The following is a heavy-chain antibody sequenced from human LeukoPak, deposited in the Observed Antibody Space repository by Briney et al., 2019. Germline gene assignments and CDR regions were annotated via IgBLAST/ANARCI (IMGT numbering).Heavy chain of an antibody. V-gene: IGHV1-2*02. D-gene: IGHD4-11*01. J-gene: IGHJ4*02. Sequence: ASVKVSCKTSGYTFSDYYIHWVRQAPGQGLEWMGWINPNSGETKSVQKFQGRVTMTGDTSISTAYMELRRVTSDDTAVYYCARDRDYSNTERGFDYWGQGTLVTVSS. CDR1: GYTFSDYY. CDR3: ARDRDYSNTERGFDY. CDR2: INPNSGET.